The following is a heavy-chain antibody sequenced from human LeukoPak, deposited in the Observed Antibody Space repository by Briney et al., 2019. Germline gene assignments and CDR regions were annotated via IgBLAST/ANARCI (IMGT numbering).Heavy chain of an antibody. CDR2: IHGSGYT. CDR3: ARETMLAGFASGLGFNY. V-gene: IGHV4-59*01. J-gene: IGHJ4*02. Sequence: SETLSLTCTVSGASISSWYWSWIRQPPGKGLEWIGNIHGSGYTNYNPSLKSRLSMSLDTSRNQFSLNLTSVTAADTATYYCARETMLAGFASGLGFNYWGQGGLVIVSS. CDR1: GASISSWY. D-gene: IGHD6-19*01.